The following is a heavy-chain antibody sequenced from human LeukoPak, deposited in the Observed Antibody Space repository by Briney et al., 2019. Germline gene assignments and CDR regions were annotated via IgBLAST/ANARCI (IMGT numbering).Heavy chain of an antibody. J-gene: IGHJ4*02. CDR2: IYYSGST. CDR1: GGSISSSSYY. V-gene: IGHV4-39*07. CDR3: ARRSGGSGWYYFDY. D-gene: IGHD6-19*01. Sequence: PSETLSLTCTVSGGSISSSSYYWGWIRQPPGKGLEWIGSIYYSGSTNYNPSLKSRVTISVDTSKNQFSLKLSSVTAADTAVYYCARRSGGSGWYYFDYWGQGTLVTVSS.